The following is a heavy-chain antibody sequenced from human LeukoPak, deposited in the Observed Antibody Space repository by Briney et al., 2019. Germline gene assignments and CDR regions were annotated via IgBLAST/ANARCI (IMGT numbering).Heavy chain of an antibody. CDR3: ARHDEPTFDI. V-gene: IGHV4-61*02. CDR1: GGSISSGSYY. CDR2: IYTSGST. D-gene: IGHD1-14*01. Sequence: PSETLSLTCTVSGGSISSGSYYWSWIRQPAGKGLEWIGRIYTSGSTNYNPSLKSRVTISVDTSKNHSSLKLTSVTAADTAVYYCARHDEPTFDIWGQGTMVTVSS. J-gene: IGHJ3*02.